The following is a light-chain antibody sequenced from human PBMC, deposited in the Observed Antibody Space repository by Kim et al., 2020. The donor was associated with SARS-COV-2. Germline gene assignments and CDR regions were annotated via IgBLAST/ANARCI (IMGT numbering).Light chain of an antibody. CDR3: QSADMTGTFYV. CDR1: ALPKQY. V-gene: IGLV3-25*03. CDR2: KDT. J-gene: IGLJ1*01. Sequence: SLGQTARITCSGDALPKQYAYWYQHKPGQAPLQVIYKDTERPSGIPERFSGSSSGTTVTLTITAAQTEDEADYYCQSADMTGTFYVFGTGTKVTVL.